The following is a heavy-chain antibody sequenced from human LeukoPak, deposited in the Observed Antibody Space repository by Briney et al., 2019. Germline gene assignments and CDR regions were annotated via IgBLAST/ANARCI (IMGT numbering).Heavy chain of an antibody. D-gene: IGHD4-23*01. CDR3: ARHPMTTVAPDAFDI. CDR1: GGSISSYY. V-gene: IGHV4-59*08. J-gene: IGHJ3*02. CDR2: IYYSGST. Sequence: SETLSLTCTVSGGSISSYYWGWIRQPPGKGLEWIGYIYYSGSTNYNPSLKSRVTISVDTSKNQFSLKLSSVTAADTAVYYCARHPMTTVAPDAFDIWGQGTMVTVSS.